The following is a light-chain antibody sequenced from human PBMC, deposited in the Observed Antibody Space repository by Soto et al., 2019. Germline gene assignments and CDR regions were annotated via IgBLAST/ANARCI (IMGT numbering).Light chain of an antibody. V-gene: IGKV3-20*01. CDR2: GAS. Sequence: EIELTQSPGTLSLSPGARATLSCRASQSVDSNYLAWYQHKPGQAPRLLIYGASTRATGIPDRFSGSGSGTDFTLTISRLEPEDFAVYYCHQYGLSPPYTFGPGTKVDIK. CDR3: HQYGLSPPYT. CDR1: QSVDSNY. J-gene: IGKJ3*01.